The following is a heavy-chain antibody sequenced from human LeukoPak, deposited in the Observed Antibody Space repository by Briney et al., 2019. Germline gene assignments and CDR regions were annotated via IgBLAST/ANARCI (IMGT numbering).Heavy chain of an antibody. Sequence: PGGSLRLSCAASGFTFDDYGMSWVRQAPGKGLEWVSGISGRGYNTYYADSVKGRFTISRDNSKNTLYLQMSTLRAEDTAVYYCAKEFDSFYYIDVWGKGTTVTVSS. CDR1: GFTFDDYG. CDR3: AKEFDSFYYIDV. V-gene: IGHV3-23*01. J-gene: IGHJ6*03. CDR2: ISGRGYNT. D-gene: IGHD5-18*01.